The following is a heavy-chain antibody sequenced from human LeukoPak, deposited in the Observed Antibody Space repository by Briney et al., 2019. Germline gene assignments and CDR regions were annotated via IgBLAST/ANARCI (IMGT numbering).Heavy chain of an antibody. J-gene: IGHJ4*02. V-gene: IGHV3-23*01. Sequence: GGSLRLSCAASGFTFSSYSMTWVRQTPGKGLEWVSGISDSGDSTYYAASVKGRFTISRDNSRNTLYLEMNSLRAEDTAVYYSTKWSGFGNDWGQGTLVTVSS. CDR1: GFTFSSYS. D-gene: IGHD3-10*01. CDR3: TKWSGFGND. CDR2: ISDSGDST.